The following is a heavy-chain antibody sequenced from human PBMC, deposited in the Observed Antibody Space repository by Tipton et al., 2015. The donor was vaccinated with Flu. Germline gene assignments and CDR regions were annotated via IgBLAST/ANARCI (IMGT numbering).Heavy chain of an antibody. CDR3: ARANDFWSGYGYYYMDV. V-gene: IGHV3-74*01. CDR1: GFTFSSYW. CDR2: INSDGSST. D-gene: IGHD3-3*01. J-gene: IGHJ6*03. Sequence: SLRLSCAASGFTFSSYWMHWVRQAPGKGLVWVSRINSDGSSTSYADSVKGRFTTSRDNAKNTLYLQMNSLRAEDTAVYYCARANDFWSGYGYYYMDVWGKGTTVTVSS.